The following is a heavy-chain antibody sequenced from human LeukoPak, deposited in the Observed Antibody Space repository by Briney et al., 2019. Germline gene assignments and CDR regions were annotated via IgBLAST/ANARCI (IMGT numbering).Heavy chain of an antibody. J-gene: IGHJ4*02. D-gene: IGHD2-21*01. CDR3: ARRRDSDY. V-gene: IGHV3-7*01. CDR2: IKQDGSEK. CDR1: GFTFSSYA. Sequence: GGSLRLSCAASGFTFSSYAMSWVRQAPGKGLEWVANIKQDGSEKYYVDSVKGRFTISRDNAKNSLYLQMNSLRAEDTAVYYCARRRDSDYWGQGTLVTVSS.